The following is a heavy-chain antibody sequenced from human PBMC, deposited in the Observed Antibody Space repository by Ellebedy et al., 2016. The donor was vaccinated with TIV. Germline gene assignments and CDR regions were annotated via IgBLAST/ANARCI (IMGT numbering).Heavy chain of an antibody. Sequence: GESLKISCAASGFTFSSHDMHWVRQPTGKGLEWVSGITSDGDTYSLGSVKGRFIISRDSAKNSLYLQMNSLRAEDTAVYYCARATSGFDYWGQGALATVSS. CDR2: ITSDGDT. V-gene: IGHV3-13*01. CDR1: GFTFSSHD. J-gene: IGHJ4*02. CDR3: ARATSGFDY. D-gene: IGHD5-24*01.